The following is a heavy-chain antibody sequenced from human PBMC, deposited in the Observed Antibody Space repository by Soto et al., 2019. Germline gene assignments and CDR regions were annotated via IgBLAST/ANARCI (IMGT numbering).Heavy chain of an antibody. J-gene: IGHJ6*02. CDR2: IWYDGSNK. CDR3: ARDSRGYSGYDLYYYYYGMDV. CDR1: GFTFSSYG. V-gene: IGHV3-33*01. D-gene: IGHD5-12*01. Sequence: PGGSLRLSCAASGFTFSSYGMHWFRQAPGKGLEWVAVIWYDGSNKYYADSVKGRFTISRDNSKNTLYLQMNSLRAEDTAVYYCARDSRGYSGYDLYYYYYGMDVWGQGTTVTVS.